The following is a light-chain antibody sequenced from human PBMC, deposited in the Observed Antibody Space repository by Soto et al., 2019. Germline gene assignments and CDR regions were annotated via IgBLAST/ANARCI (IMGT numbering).Light chain of an antibody. CDR2: DAS. J-gene: IGKJ3*01. Sequence: DIQMTQSPSSLSASVGDRVTITCHASQDISNYLNWYQQKPGKAPKLLIYDASNLETGVPSRLSGSGSGTHFTFTISSLQPEDTATYYCQQYDNLPLTFGPGTKVDIK. CDR1: QDISNY. V-gene: IGKV1-33*01. CDR3: QQYDNLPLT.